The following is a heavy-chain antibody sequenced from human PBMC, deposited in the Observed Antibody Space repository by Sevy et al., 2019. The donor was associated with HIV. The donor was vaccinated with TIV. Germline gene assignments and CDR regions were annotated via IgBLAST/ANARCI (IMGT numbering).Heavy chain of an antibody. J-gene: IGHJ4*02. CDR1: GGSITSSTYY. V-gene: IGHV4-39*01. CDR2: IYHTGKT. D-gene: IGHD2-21*02. CDR3: ARQSQRGKVAVPAQAHFSDY. Sequence: SETLSLTCTVSGGSITSSTYYWAWIRQPPGKGLEWIGSIYHTGKTYYSPSLESRLTISADTSKDQFSLRLTSVAAADTAVYYCARQSQRGKVAVPAQAHFSDYWGQGTLVTVSS.